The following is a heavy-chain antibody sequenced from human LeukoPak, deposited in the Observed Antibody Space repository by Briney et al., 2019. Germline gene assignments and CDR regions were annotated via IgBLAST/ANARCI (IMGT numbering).Heavy chain of an antibody. Sequence: SVKVSCKASGGTFSSYAISWVRQAPGQGLEWMGGIIPIFGTANYAQKFQGRVTITADESTSTAYMELSSLRSEDTAVYYCARGSYDILTGNRPYGMDVWGQGTTVTVSS. CDR2: IIPIFGTA. CDR1: GGTFSSYA. CDR3: ARGSYDILTGNRPYGMDV. J-gene: IGHJ6*02. V-gene: IGHV1-69*13. D-gene: IGHD3-9*01.